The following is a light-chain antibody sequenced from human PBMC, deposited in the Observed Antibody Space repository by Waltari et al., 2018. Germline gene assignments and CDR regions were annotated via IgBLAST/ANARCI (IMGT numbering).Light chain of an antibody. J-gene: IGKJ4*01. Sequence: ELVLTQSLGPLCLSPGERDTLSCRASQSCTSNSFSWYQHKPGQAPRLLIYGTSNRASGIPDRFSGSGFGTDFTLTISRLEPEDFAVYYCQQYDGMVLTFGGGTKVEI. CDR1: QSCTSNS. CDR3: QQYDGMVLT. CDR2: GTS. V-gene: IGKV3-20*01.